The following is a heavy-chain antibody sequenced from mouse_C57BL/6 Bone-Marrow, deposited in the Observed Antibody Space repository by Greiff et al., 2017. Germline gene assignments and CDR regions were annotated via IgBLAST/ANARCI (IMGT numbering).Heavy chain of an antibody. V-gene: IGHV1-82*01. CDR2: IYPGDGDT. CDR1: GYAFSSSW. D-gene: IGHD2-2*01. CDR3: ARCGYDEWAW. Sequence: QVQLKQSGPELVKPGASVKISCKASGYAFSSSWMNWVKQRPGKGLEWIGRIYPGDGDTNYNGKFKGKATLTADTSSSTAYMQLSSLTSEDSAVYCGARCGYDEWAWWGKGTTLTVSS. J-gene: IGHJ2*01.